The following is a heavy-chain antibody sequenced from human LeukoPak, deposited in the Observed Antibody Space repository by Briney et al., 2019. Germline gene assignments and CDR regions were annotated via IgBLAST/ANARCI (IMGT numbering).Heavy chain of an antibody. CDR2: MNHSGST. CDR1: GFTFSSYG. CDR3: ARAGGTYYGIAFDI. D-gene: IGHD1-26*01. V-gene: IGHV4-34*01. J-gene: IGHJ3*02. Sequence: GSLRLSCAASGFTFSSYGMSWVRQAPGKGLEWIGEMNHSGSTNYNPSLKSRATISVDTAKNQVSLKLSSVTAADTAVYYCARAGGTYYGIAFDIWGQGTMVTVSS.